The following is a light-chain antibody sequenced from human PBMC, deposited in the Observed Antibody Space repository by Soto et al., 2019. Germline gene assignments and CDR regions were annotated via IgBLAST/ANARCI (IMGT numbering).Light chain of an antibody. V-gene: IGLV1-44*01. Sequence: QSVLTQPTSASGTPGQRVTISCSGGDSNIGPNTVNWYRQVPGTAAKLLIHNNDQRPSGVPDRISGSKSGTSASLAIIGLHSDDEADYYCAASDDSLNAYVFGIGTKLTVL. CDR1: DSNIGPNT. CDR3: AASDDSLNAYV. CDR2: NND. J-gene: IGLJ1*01.